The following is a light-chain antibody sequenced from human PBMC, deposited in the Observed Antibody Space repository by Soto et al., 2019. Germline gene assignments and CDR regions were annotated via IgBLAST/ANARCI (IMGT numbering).Light chain of an antibody. J-gene: IGKJ1*01. CDR1: QSISSW. CDR3: QQYNNYPCT. V-gene: IGKV1-5*03. Sequence: DIQMTQSPSTLSASIGDRVSITCRASQSISSWLAWYQQKPGKAPILVIYQASSLDSGVPSRFSGSGSGTEFTLTITSLQPEDCATYYCQQYNNYPCTFGQGTNVEIK. CDR2: QAS.